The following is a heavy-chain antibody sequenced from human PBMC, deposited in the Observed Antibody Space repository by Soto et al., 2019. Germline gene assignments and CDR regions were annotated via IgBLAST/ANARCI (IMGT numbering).Heavy chain of an antibody. V-gene: IGHV3-15*07. CDR2: IKNKTDGGTT. CDR1: GFAFEKAC. D-gene: IGHD3-3*01. J-gene: IGHJ6*02. CDR3: TTDRGAYYDFWSGYYKTSPYYGMDV. Sequence: PGGSRRVACSGPGFAFEKACGNRVPQGPGKGLEWGGPIKNKTDGGTTDYAEPVKGRFTISRDDSKNTLYLQMNSLKTEDTAVYYCTTDRGAYYDFWSGYYKTSPYYGMDVWGQGTTVTVSS.